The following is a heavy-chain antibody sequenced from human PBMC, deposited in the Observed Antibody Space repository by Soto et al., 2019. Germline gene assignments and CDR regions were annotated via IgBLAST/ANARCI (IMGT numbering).Heavy chain of an antibody. V-gene: IGHV1-18*01. D-gene: IGHD6-13*01. CDR2: ISAFNDYT. CDR1: GYTFNKYG. CDR3: ARGRGVVIPAGTPDAFDV. Sequence: QVQLVQSGAEVKKPGASVKVSCKASGYTFNKYGFNWVRQAPGQGLEWMGRISAFNDYTNLAQKFQGRITLTTDASTNTAYMELQILRSDDTAMYYCARGRGVVIPAGTPDAFDVWGQGTMVTVSS. J-gene: IGHJ3*01.